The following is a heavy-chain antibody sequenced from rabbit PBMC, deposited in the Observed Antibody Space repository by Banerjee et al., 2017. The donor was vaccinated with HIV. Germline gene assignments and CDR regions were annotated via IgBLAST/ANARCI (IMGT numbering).Heavy chain of an antibody. D-gene: IGHD8-1*01. CDR2: IYNGDGNT. CDR3: ARGPGSSYYIDYFNL. Sequence: QEQLVESGGGLVTLGGSLKLSCKASGIDFSSYYYLCWVRQAPGKGLELIACIYNGDGNTWYASWVNGRFTISKTSSTTVTLQMTSLTAADTATYFCARGPGSSYYIDYFNLWGPGTLVTVS. V-gene: IGHV1S43*01. CDR1: GIDFSSYYY. J-gene: IGHJ4*01.